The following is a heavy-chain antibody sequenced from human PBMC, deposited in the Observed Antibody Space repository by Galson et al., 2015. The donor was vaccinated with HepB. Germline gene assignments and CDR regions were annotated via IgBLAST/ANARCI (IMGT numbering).Heavy chain of an antibody. CDR2: IIPILGIA. CDR1: GGTFSSYA. CDR3: ARGRAKQLPPGY. J-gene: IGHJ4*02. D-gene: IGHD6-13*01. Sequence: SVKVSCKASGGTFSSYAISWVRQAPGQGLEWMGRIIPILGIANYAQKFQGRVTITADTSTSTVYMELSSLRSEDTAVYYCARGRAKQLPPGYWGQGTLVTVSS. V-gene: IGHV1-69*04.